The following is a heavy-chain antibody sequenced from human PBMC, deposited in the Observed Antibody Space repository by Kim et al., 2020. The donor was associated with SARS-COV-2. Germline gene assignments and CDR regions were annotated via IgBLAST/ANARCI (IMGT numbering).Heavy chain of an antibody. Sequence: SETLSLTCTVSGGSISSKIYYWAWIRQPPGKGLEWLGNIHYSGSTYYSPSLRVRVAVSIDTSTNQFALQLTSVTAADTAVYYCGRHRFPQKQLRGGGWFDPWGPGILVTVSS. V-gene: IGHV4-39*01. D-gene: IGHD1-1*01. CDR3: GRHRFPQKQLRGGGWFDP. CDR2: IHYSGST. CDR1: GGSISSKIYY. J-gene: IGHJ5*02.